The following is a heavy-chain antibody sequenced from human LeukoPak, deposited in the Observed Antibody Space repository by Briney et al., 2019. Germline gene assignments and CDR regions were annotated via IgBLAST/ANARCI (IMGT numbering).Heavy chain of an antibody. CDR1: GGSISNYY. D-gene: IGHD2-2*01. Sequence: SETLSLTCTVSGGSISNYYWNWIRQPPGKGLEWIGYIYYSGTTNYNPSLKSRVSMSVDTSKNQFSLYLNSVTAADSAVYYCARGISSSHVFHTDVWGKGTTVTVSS. CDR2: IYYSGTT. V-gene: IGHV4-59*12. J-gene: IGHJ6*03. CDR3: ARGISSSHVFHTDV.